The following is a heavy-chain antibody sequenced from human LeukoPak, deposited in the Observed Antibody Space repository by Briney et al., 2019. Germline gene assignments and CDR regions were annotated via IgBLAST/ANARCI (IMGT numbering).Heavy chain of an antibody. CDR2: INHSGST. CDR3: ARVGTGYYYYYGMDV. V-gene: IGHV4-34*01. D-gene: IGHD5-18*01. CDR1: GGSFSGYY. Sequence: PWETLSLTCAVYGGSFSGYYWSWIRQPPGKGLEWIGEINHSGSTNYNPSLKSRVTISVDTSKNQFSLKLSSVTAADTAVYYCARVGTGYYYYYGMDVWGQGTTVTVSS. J-gene: IGHJ6*02.